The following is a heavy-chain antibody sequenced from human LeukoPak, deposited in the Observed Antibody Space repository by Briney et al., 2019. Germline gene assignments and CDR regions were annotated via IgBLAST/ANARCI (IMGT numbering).Heavy chain of an antibody. D-gene: IGHD5-24*01. V-gene: IGHV3-48*01. CDR1: GFTFSGYS. J-gene: IGHJ4*02. CDR2: ISSSSSTI. CDR3: ARGLEMTDPFGY. Sequence: GGSLRLSCAASGFTFSGYSMNWVRQAPGKGLEWVSYISSSSSTIYYADSVKGRFTISRDNSKNTVYLQMNSLRVEDTAVYYCARGLEMTDPFGYWGQGTLVTVSS.